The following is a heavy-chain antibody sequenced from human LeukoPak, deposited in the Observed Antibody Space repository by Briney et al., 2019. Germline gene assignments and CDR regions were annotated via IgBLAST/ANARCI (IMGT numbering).Heavy chain of an antibody. CDR1: GGSISSYY. Sequence: SETLSLTCTVSGGSISSYYWSWIRQPPGKGLEWIGYIYYSGSTNYNPSLKSRVTISVETSKNQFSLNLSSVTAADTAVYYCARGYSNTWYYFDYWGQGTLVTVSS. V-gene: IGHV4-59*01. CDR3: ARGYSNTWYYFDY. CDR2: IYYSGST. J-gene: IGHJ4*02. D-gene: IGHD6-13*01.